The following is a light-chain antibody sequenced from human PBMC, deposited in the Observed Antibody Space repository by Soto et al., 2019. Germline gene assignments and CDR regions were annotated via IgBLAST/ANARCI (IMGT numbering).Light chain of an antibody. J-gene: IGLJ1*01. Sequence: QSALTQPASVSGSPGQSIAISCTGTSSDVGGYNYVSWYQQHPGKAPKLIIYDVTNRPSGVSNRFSGSKSGNTASLTISGLQAEDEADYYCRSYTSSSTYVFGTGTRSPS. CDR3: RSYTSSSTYV. V-gene: IGLV2-14*01. CDR2: DVT. CDR1: SSDVGGYNY.